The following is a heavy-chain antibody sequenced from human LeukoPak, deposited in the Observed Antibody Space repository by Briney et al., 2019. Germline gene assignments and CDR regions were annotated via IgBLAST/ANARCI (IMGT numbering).Heavy chain of an antibody. CDR3: ARSRDGYNFLCY. CDR2: IYYSGST. D-gene: IGHD5-24*01. V-gene: IGHV4-59*08. Sequence: SETLSLTCTVSGGSISSYYWSWIRQPPGKGLEWIGYIYYSGSTNYNPSLKSRVTISVDTSKNQFSLKLSSVTAADTAVYYCARSRDGYNFLCYWGQGTLVTVSS. CDR1: GGSISSYY. J-gene: IGHJ4*02.